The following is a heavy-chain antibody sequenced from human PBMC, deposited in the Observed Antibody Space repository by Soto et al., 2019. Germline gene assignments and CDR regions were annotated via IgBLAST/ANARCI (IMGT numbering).Heavy chain of an antibody. CDR3: AHRNSRMFAFDI. Sequence: SGPTLVNPIHTLTLTCTFSGFSLTTVGMGVGWIRQPPGKALDWLGIIYWDDDKRYSPSLNGRVTFIKDTSKNQVVLTMTNMDPVDTATYYCAHRNSRMFAFDIWGQGTLVTVSS. V-gene: IGHV2-5*02. CDR1: GFSLTTVGMG. CDR2: IYWDDDK. J-gene: IGHJ3*02. D-gene: IGHD3-10*02.